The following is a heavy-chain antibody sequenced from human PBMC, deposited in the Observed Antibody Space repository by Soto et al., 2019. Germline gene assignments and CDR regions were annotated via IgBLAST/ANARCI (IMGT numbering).Heavy chain of an antibody. CDR3: ARDIAAAYFDY. Sequence: QVQLVQSGAEVTKPGSSVKVSCKASGGTFSSYTISWVRQAPGQGLEWMGRIIPIRGIANYAQKFQGRVTITADKSTSTADMELSSMRSEETAVYYCARDIAAAYFDYWGQGTMVTVSS. J-gene: IGHJ4*02. D-gene: IGHD6-13*01. CDR1: GGTFSSYT. CDR2: IIPIRGIA. V-gene: IGHV1-69*08.